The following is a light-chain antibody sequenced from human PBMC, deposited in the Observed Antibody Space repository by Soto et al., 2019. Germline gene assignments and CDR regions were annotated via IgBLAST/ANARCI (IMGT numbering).Light chain of an antibody. V-gene: IGKV3D-20*02. J-gene: IGKJ5*01. CDR3: QQRSNWPIT. CDR1: QSVTSNY. CDR2: AAS. Sequence: EILLTQSPGTLSLSPGERATLSCRASQSVTSNYLAWYQQKPGQAPRLLIYAASSRATGIPHRFSGSGSGTDFTLTISSLEPEDFAVYYCQQRSNWPITFGQGTRLEIK.